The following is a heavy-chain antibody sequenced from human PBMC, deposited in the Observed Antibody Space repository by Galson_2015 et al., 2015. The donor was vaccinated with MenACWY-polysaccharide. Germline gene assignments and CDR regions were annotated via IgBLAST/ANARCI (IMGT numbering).Heavy chain of an antibody. D-gene: IGHD6-19*01. Sequence: SLRLSCAASGFTFSSFVMSWVRQAPGKGLEWVSAITSTAGSIYYVDSVKGRFTVSRDNSKNTLYLEMNTLRVEDTAVYYCAKCPSDTSGWYGAKSDYWGRGTLVTVSS. CDR3: AKCPSDTSGWYGAKSDY. CDR2: ITSTAGSI. V-gene: IGHV3-23*05. J-gene: IGHJ4*02. CDR1: GFTFSSFV.